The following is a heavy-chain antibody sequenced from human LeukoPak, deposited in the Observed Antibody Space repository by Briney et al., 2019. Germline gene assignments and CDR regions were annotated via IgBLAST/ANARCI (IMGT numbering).Heavy chain of an antibody. Sequence: GSLRLSCAASGFTFSSYAMSWVRQAPGKGLEWVSAISGSGGSTYYADSVKGRFTISRDNSKNTLYLQMNSLRAEDTAVYYCAKGSGYFDWLLTYYFDYWGQGTLVTVSS. D-gene: IGHD3-9*01. CDR3: AKGSGYFDWLLTYYFDY. CDR1: GFTFSSYA. J-gene: IGHJ4*02. V-gene: IGHV3-23*01. CDR2: ISGSGGST.